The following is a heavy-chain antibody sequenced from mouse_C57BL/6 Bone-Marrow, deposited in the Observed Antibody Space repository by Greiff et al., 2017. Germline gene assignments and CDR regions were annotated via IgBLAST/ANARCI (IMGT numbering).Heavy chain of an antibody. CDR2: IYPGSGST. CDR1: GYTFTSYW. CDR3: ARCFDY. J-gene: IGHJ2*01. V-gene: IGHV1-55*01. Sequence: QVQLKESGAELVKPGASVKMSCKASGYTFTSYWITWVKQRPGQGLEWIGDIYPGSGSTNYNEKFKSKATLTVDTSSSTAYMQLSSLTSEDSAVYYCARCFDYWGQGTTLTVSS.